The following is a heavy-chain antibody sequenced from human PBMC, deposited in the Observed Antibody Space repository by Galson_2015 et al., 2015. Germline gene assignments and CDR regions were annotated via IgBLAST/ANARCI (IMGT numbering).Heavy chain of an antibody. CDR3: ARSILWFGELLPAYYYYGMDV. CDR2: TYYRSKWYN. CDR1: GDSVSSNSAA. D-gene: IGHD3-10*01. J-gene: IGHJ6*02. Sequence: CAISGDSVSSNSAAWNWIRQSPSRGLEWLGRTYYRSKWYNDYAVSVKSRITINPDTSKNQFSLQLNSVTPEDTAVYYCARSILWFGELLPAYYYYGMDVWGQGTTVTVSS. V-gene: IGHV6-1*01.